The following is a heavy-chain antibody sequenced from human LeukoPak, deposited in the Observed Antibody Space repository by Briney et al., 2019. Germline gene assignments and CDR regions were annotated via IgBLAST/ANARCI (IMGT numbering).Heavy chain of an antibody. Sequence: ASVKVSCKVSGYTLTELSMHWVRQAPGKGLEWMGGFDPEDGEIIYAQKFQGRVTMTEDTSTDTAYMELSSLRSEDTAVYYCATVISSLVYDFWSGYYFDYWGQGTLVTVSS. CDR3: ATVISSLVYDFWSGYYFDY. CDR2: FDPEDGEI. CDR1: GYTLTELS. J-gene: IGHJ4*02. D-gene: IGHD3-3*01. V-gene: IGHV1-24*01.